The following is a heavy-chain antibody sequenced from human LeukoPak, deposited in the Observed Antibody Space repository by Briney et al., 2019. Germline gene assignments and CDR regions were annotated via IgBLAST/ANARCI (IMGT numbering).Heavy chain of an antibody. CDR2: IIPILGIA. CDR3: ARVPVAAAEGWFDP. Sequence: SVKVSCKASGGTFSSYTISWVRQAPGQGLEWMGRIIPILGIANYAQKFQGRVTITADKSTSTAYMELSSLRSDDTAVYYCARVPVAAAEGWFDPWGQGTLVTVSS. J-gene: IGHJ5*02. V-gene: IGHV1-69*02. D-gene: IGHD6-13*01. CDR1: GGTFSSYT.